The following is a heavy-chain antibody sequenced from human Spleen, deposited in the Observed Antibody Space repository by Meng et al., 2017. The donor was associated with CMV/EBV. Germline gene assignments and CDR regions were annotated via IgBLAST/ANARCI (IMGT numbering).Heavy chain of an antibody. CDR3: AHRKQQLVLDY. CDR2: IYWNDDK. V-gene: IGHV2-5*01. CDR1: GFSLSSSGVG. J-gene: IGHJ4*02. D-gene: IGHD6-13*01. Sequence: CAFSGFSLSSSGVGVGWIRQPPGKALEWLAVIYWNDDKRYSPSLKSRLTITKDTSKTQVVLTMTNMDPVDTATYYCAHRKQQLVLDYWGQGTLVTVSS.